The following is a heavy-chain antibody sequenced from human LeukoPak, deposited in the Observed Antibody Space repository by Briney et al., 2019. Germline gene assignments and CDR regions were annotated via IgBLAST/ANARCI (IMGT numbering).Heavy chain of an antibody. Sequence: GGSLRLSCAASGFTFSSYWMSWVRQAPGKGLEWVANIKQDGSEKYYVDSVKGRFTISRDNAKNSLYLQMNSLRAEDTAVYYCARDRKVDFWSGYQHTDFDYWGQGTLVTVSS. CDR3: ARDRKVDFWSGYQHTDFDY. CDR1: GFTFSSYW. V-gene: IGHV3-7*01. D-gene: IGHD3-3*01. CDR2: IKQDGSEK. J-gene: IGHJ4*02.